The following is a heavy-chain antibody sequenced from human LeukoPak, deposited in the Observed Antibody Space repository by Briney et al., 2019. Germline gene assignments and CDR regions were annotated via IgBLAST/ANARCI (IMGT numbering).Heavy chain of an antibody. CDR2: ISGSGGST. V-gene: IGHV3-23*01. D-gene: IGHD2-2*01. CDR1: GFTFSSYA. CDR3: AKAGVCSSTSCLHGLSDY. J-gene: IGHJ4*02. Sequence: QPGGSLRLSCAASGFTFSSYAMSWVRQAPGKGLEWVSGISGSGGSTYYADSVKGRFTISRDNSKNTLYLQMNSLRAEDTAVYYCAKAGVCSSTSCLHGLSDYWGQGTLVTVSS.